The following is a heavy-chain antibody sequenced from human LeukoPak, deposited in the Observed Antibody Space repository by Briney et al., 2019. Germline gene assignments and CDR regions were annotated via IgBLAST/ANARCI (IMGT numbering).Heavy chain of an antibody. CDR3: TTVGSSRYYYYFDY. J-gene: IGHJ4*02. Sequence: GGSLRLSCATAGFNFGGHYMSWLRQAPGKGPEWVGRSKSKTDGGTTDYAAPVKGRFTISRDDSKNMLYLQMNSLNTEDTAVYYCTTVGSSRYYYYFDYWGQGKLVTVSS. CDR2: SKSKTDGGTT. V-gene: IGHV3-15*01. D-gene: IGHD3-22*01. CDR1: GFNFGGHY.